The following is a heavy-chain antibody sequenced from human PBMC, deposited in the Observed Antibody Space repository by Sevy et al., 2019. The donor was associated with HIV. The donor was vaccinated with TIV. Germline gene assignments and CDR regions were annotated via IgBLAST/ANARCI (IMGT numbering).Heavy chain of an antibody. V-gene: IGHV4-4*07. CDR1: GGSISSYY. CDR3: ARGPGGIVVVPAAIHIGRRWFDP. Sequence: SETLSLTCTVSGGSISSYYWSWIRQPAGKGLEWIGRIYTSGSTNYNPSLKSRVTMSVDTSKNQFSLKLSSVTAADTAVYYCARGPGGIVVVPAAIHIGRRWFDPWGRGTLVTVSS. CDR2: IYTSGST. D-gene: IGHD2-2*01. J-gene: IGHJ5*02.